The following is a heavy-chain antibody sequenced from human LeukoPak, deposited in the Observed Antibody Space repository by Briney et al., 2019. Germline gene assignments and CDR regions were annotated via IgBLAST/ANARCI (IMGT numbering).Heavy chain of an antibody. Sequence: PGGSLRLSCGASGFPFSSHRMEWVRQAPGKGLEWVSSISSGNDYIYYADSVMGRFTISRDNAQNSLFLQMDRLRAEDTAVYYCARSRGPPTHFDYWGQGTLVTVSS. CDR2: ISSGNDYI. CDR3: ARSRGPPTHFDY. CDR1: GFPFSSHR. J-gene: IGHJ4*02. V-gene: IGHV3-21*01. D-gene: IGHD6-25*01.